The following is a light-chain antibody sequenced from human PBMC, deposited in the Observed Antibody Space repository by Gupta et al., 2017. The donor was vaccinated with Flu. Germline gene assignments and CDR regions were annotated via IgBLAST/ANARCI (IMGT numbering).Light chain of an antibody. CDR1: QSIGNW. CDR3: QKESNAYRT. CDR2: RAT. V-gene: IGKV1-5*03. J-gene: IGKJ1*01. Sequence: PSNLSASVGDSVTITCRASQSIGNWLAWYQQRPGRAPKILIYRATRVENGVPSRFSGGGFGTEFTLTIASRQPDDFATYYCQKESNAYRTFGQGTXVEVK.